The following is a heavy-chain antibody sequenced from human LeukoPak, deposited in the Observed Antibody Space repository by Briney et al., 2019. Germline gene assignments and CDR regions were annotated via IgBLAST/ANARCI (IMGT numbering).Heavy chain of an antibody. CDR2: FDPEDGET. J-gene: IGHJ4*02. D-gene: IGHD6-19*01. Sequence: ASVKVSCKVSGYTLTELSMHWVRQAPGKGLDWMGGFDPEDGETIYAQKFQGRVTMTEDISADTAYMELSSLRSEDTAVYYCATLSSGWSYAMLNFDNWGQGTLVTVSS. CDR3: ATLSSGWSYAMLNFDN. V-gene: IGHV1-24*01. CDR1: GYTLTELS.